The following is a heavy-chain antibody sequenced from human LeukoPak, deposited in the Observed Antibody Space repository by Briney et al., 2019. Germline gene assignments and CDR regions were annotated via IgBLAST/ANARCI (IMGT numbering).Heavy chain of an antibody. CDR2: INPSGGTT. CDR1: GYTFTSYY. V-gene: IGHV1-46*01. D-gene: IGHD2-2*02. Sequence: GASVKVSCKASGYTFTSYYMHWVRQAPGQGLEWMGIINPSGGTTSYAQKFQGRVTMTRDTSTSTVYMELSSLRSEDTAVYYCARGIDIVVVPAAIPPYYYYYMDVWGKGTTVTVSS. CDR3: ARGIDIVVVPAAIPPYYYYYMDV. J-gene: IGHJ6*03.